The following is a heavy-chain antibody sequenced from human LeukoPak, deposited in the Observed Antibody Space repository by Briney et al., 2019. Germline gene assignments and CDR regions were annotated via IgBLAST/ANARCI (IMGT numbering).Heavy chain of an antibody. CDR1: GFTFSSYE. D-gene: IGHD3-22*01. CDR3: ARGSGYYYGFDY. Sequence: GGSLRLSCAASGFTFSSYEMNWVRQAPGKGLEWVSYISSSGSTIYYADSVKGRFTISRDNAKNSLYLQMNSLRAEDTAVYYCARGSGYYYGFDYWGQGTLVTVSS. CDR2: ISSSGSTI. J-gene: IGHJ4*02. V-gene: IGHV3-48*03.